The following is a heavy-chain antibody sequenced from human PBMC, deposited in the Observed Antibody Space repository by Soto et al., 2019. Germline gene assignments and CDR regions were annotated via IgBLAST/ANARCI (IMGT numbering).Heavy chain of an antibody. J-gene: IGHJ4*02. CDR3: ARPRAPLYSSSCYTY. CDR1: GYTFTSYA. CDR2: INTGNGNT. D-gene: IGHD6-13*01. Sequence: ASVKVSCKASGYTFTSYAMHWVRQAPGQRLEWMGWINTGNGNTKYSQKFQGRVTITRDTSASTAYMELSSLRSEDTAVYYCARPRAPLYSSSCYTYWGQGTLVTVSS. V-gene: IGHV1-3*04.